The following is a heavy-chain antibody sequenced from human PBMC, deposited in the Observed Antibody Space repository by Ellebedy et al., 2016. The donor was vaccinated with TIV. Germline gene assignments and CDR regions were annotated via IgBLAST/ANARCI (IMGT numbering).Heavy chain of an antibody. D-gene: IGHD2-2*01. Sequence: MPGGSLRLSCAVFGVSLSGFYWSWIRRLPGKGLGWIGVINHCVGTNSNPSLKSRVTISVDTSKNHFSLKLCSVTAADTAVYYRGWDCSSTSCRGGYWGRGTLVTVSS. V-gene: IGHV4-34*01. CDR1: GVSLSGFY. CDR3: GWDCSSTSCRGGY. CDR2: INHCVGT. J-gene: IGHJ4*02.